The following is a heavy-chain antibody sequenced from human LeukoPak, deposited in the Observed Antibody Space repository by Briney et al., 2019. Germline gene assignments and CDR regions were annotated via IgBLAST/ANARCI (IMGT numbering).Heavy chain of an antibody. Sequence: SETLSLTCTVSHYSISSNYYWGWIRQPPGKGLEWIGSICHSGSTYYNPSLKSRVTIPVDTSKNQFSLKLTSVTAADTAVYYCARSSGYMSYWGQGTLVTVSS. CDR3: ARSSGYMSY. J-gene: IGHJ4*02. D-gene: IGHD3-22*01. CDR1: HYSISSNYY. V-gene: IGHV4-38-2*02. CDR2: ICHSGST.